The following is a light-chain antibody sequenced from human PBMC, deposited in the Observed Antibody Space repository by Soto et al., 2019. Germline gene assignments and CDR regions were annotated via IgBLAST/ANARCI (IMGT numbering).Light chain of an antibody. CDR1: SSDVGGYNY. CDR2: DVS. Sequence: QSALTQPASVSGSPGQSITSSCTGTSSDVGGYNYVSWYQQHPGKAPKLMIYDVSNRPSGVSNRFSGSKSGNTASLTISGLQAEDEADYYCSSYTGSSTYVVFGGGTKLTVL. J-gene: IGLJ2*01. V-gene: IGLV2-14*01. CDR3: SSYTGSSTYVV.